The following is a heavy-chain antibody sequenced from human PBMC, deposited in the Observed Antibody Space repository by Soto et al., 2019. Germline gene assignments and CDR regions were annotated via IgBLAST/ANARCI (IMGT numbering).Heavy chain of an antibody. D-gene: IGHD6-6*01. CDR3: ATDISSSATIYYYYGMDV. J-gene: IGHJ6*02. Sequence: QVQLVQSGAEVKKPGASVKVSCKVSGYTLTELSMHWVRQAPGKGLEWMGGFDPEDGETIYAQKFQGRVTMTEDTSTDTAYMELSSLRSEDTAVYYCATDISSSATIYYYYGMDVWGQGTTVTVSS. CDR1: GYTLTELS. V-gene: IGHV1-24*01. CDR2: FDPEDGET.